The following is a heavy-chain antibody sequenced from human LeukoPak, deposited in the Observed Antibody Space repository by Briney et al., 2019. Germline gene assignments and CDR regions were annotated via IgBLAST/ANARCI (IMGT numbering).Heavy chain of an antibody. D-gene: IGHD3-10*01. Sequence: GGSLRLSCAASGFTFSSYGMHWVRQAPGKGLEWVAVISYDGSNKYYADSVKGRFTISRDNSKNTLYLQMNSLRAEDTAVYYCVRGPYGSGISNWFDPWGQGTLVIVSS. CDR2: ISYDGSNK. CDR1: GFTFSSYG. V-gene: IGHV3-30*03. CDR3: VRGPYGSGISNWFDP. J-gene: IGHJ5*02.